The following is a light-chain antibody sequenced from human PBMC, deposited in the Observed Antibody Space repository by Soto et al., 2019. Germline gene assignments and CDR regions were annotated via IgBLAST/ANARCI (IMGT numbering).Light chain of an antibody. CDR1: QSVSSSY. CDR2: GAS. J-gene: IGKJ1*01. V-gene: IGKV3-20*01. CDR3: QQYGRLLGA. Sequence: SASTLSRSAGYRTTLSCRASQSVSSSYLAWYQQKPGQTPRLLIYGASSRATGIPDRFSGSGSGTDFTLTISSLEPDDFAVYSWQQYGRLLGAIGQGTKVDIK.